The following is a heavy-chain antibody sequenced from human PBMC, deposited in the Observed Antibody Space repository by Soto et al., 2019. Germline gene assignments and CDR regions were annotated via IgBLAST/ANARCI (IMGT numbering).Heavy chain of an antibody. D-gene: IGHD3-10*01. J-gene: IGHJ6*02. CDR1: GGTFSSYA. Sequence: QVQLVQSGAEVKKPGSSVKVSCKASGGTFSSYAISWVRQAPGQGLEWMGGIIPIFGTANYAQKFQGRVTITADESTSTAYMELSSLRSEDTAVYYCARALLWFGEPYYYYYYGMDVWGQGTTVTVSS. CDR3: ARALLWFGEPYYYYYYGMDV. CDR2: IIPIFGTA. V-gene: IGHV1-69*12.